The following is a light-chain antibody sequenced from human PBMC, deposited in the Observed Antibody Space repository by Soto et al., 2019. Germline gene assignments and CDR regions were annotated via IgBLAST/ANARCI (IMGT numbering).Light chain of an antibody. Sequence: QSVLTQSPSVSGAPGQRVTISCTGNSSNIGAGYDVHWYKQLPGTAPKVLIYTFAQRPSGVPDRFSGSKSGTSASLAISGLQSEDEADYYCASWDVSLNAWVFGGGTKLTVL. J-gene: IGLJ3*02. CDR2: TFA. V-gene: IGLV1-40*01. CDR1: SSNIGAGYD. CDR3: ASWDVSLNAWV.